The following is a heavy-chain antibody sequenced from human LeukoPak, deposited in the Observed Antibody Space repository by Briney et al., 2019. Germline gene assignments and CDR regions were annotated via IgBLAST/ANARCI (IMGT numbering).Heavy chain of an antibody. J-gene: IGHJ6*02. Sequence: GGSLRLSCETSGLTFSSYFMNWVRQAPGKGPEWVSYVSSASSHVYYADSVRGRFIISRDNAKNSLYLQMNSLKTEDTAVYHCTPGDYGNYFYDMDVWGQGTTVTVSS. D-gene: IGHD4-17*01. CDR1: GLTFSSYF. CDR3: TPGDYGNYFYDMDV. CDR2: VSSASSHV. V-gene: IGHV3-21*03.